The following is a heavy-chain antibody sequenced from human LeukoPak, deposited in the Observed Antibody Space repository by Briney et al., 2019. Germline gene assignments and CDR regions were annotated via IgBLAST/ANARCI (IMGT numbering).Heavy chain of an antibody. CDR1: GFTFSSYA. Sequence: SGRSLRLSCAASGFTFSSYAMHWVRQAPGKGLEWVAVISYDGSNKYYADSVKGRFTISRDNSKNTLYLQMNSLRAEDTAVYYCARESSPFYYYYYGMDVWGQGTTVTVSS. V-gene: IGHV3-30-3*01. J-gene: IGHJ6*02. CDR3: ARESSPFYYYYYGMDV. CDR2: ISYDGSNK.